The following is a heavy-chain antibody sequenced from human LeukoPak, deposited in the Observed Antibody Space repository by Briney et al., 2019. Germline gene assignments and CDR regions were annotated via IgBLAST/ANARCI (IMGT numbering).Heavy chain of an antibody. CDR3: ARDIYCGGDCYNGMDV. CDR1: GFTFSSYS. Sequence: PGGSLRLSCAASGFTFSSYSMNWVRQAPGKALEWVSYISSSSSTIYYADSVKGRFTISRDNAKNSLYLQMNSLRAEDTAVYYCARDIYCGGDCYNGMDVWGHGTTVTVSS. CDR2: ISSSSSTI. D-gene: IGHD2-21*02. J-gene: IGHJ6*02. V-gene: IGHV3-48*01.